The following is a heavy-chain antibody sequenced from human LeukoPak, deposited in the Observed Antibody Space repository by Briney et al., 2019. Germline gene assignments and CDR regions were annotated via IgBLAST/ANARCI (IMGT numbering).Heavy chain of an antibody. Sequence: GGSLRLSCAASGFTFSSYGMHWVRQAPGKGLEWVAVIWYDGSNKYCVDSVKGRFTISRDNSKNTLYLQMNSLRAEDTAVYYCARVQKGIAAAGTGGGWFEPWGQGTLVTVS. CDR3: ARVQKGIAAAGTGGGWFEP. CDR2: IWYDGSNK. J-gene: IGHJ5*02. V-gene: IGHV3-33*01. CDR1: GFTFSSYG. D-gene: IGHD6-13*01.